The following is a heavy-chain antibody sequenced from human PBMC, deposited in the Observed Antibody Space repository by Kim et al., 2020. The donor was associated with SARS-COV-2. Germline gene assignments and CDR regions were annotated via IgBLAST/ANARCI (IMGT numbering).Heavy chain of an antibody. CDR2: IYYSGST. CDR1: GGSVSSGSYY. D-gene: IGHD2-2*01. V-gene: IGHV4-61*01. CDR3: ARTLDIVVVPADYYYGMDV. Sequence: SETLSLTCTVSGGSVSSGSYYWSSIRQPPGKGLEWIGYIYYSGSTNYNPSLKSRVTISVDTSKNQFSLKLSSVTAADTAVYYCARTLDIVVVPADYYYGMDVWGQGTTVTVSS. J-gene: IGHJ6*02.